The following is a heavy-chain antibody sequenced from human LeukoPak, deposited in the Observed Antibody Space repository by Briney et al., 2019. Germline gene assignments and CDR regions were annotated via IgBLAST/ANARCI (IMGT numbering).Heavy chain of an antibody. CDR2: IGSGSNTI. V-gene: IGHV3-48*01. D-gene: IGHD6-6*01. CDR1: RFTFSTYS. CDR3: AREYSSSSGRSFDY. Sequence: GGSLRLSCAASRFTFSTYSMNWVRQAPGKGLEWVSYIGSGSNTIYYADSVKGRFTISRDNAKNSLYLQMNSLRAEDTAVYYCAREYSSSSGRSFDYWGQGTLVTVSS. J-gene: IGHJ4*02.